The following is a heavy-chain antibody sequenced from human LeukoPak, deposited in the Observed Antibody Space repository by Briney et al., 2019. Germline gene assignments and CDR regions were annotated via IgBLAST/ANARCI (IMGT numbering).Heavy chain of an antibody. D-gene: IGHD4-17*01. CDR1: GFTFDDYT. CDR3: ARDYTGLDYGDYVIS. J-gene: IGHJ5*02. CDR2: ISWDGGST. V-gene: IGHV3-43*01. Sequence: GGSLRLSCAASGFTFDDYTMHWVRQAPGKGLEWVSLISWDGGSTYYADSVKGRFTISRDNAKNSLYLQMNSLRAEDTAVYYCARDYTGLDYGDYVISWGQGTLVTVSS.